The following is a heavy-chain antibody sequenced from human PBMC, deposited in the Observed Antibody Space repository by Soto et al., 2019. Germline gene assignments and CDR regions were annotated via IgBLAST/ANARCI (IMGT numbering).Heavy chain of an antibody. CDR1: GFTFSSYW. CDR2: IKQDGSEK. D-gene: IGHD2-15*01. J-gene: IGHJ6*02. V-gene: IGHV3-7*01. CDR3: ARDQRGRYCSGGSCNYYYYGVDV. Sequence: GGSLRLSCAASGFTFSSYWMSWVRQAPGKGLEWVANIKQDGSEKYYVDSVKGRFTISRDNAKNSLYLQMNSLRAEDTAVYYCARDQRGRYCSGGSCNYYYYGVDVWGQGTTVTVSS.